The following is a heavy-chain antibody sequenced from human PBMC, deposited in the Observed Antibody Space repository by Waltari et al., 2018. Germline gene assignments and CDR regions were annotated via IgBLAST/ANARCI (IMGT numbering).Heavy chain of an antibody. V-gene: IGHV4-38-2*01. CDR2: IYPGGDT. CDR3: ARRGRLSSYFFDY. J-gene: IGHJ4*02. D-gene: IGHD2-15*01. CDR1: GYSISGGDC. Sequence: QLHLQESGPGLLKPSETLSLTCAVSGYSISGGDCWGWIRQPPGKGLEWIGSIYPGGDTYFNPSLKSRVTISVDKSKNQYSLNLRSMTAADTAVYYCARRGRLSSYFFDYWGQGTLVTVSS.